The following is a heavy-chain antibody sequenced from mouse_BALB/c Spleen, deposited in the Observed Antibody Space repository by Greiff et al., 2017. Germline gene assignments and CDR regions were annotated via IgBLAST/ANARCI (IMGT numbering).Heavy chain of an antibody. CDR1: GFTFSSYA. D-gene: IGHD1-1*01. V-gene: IGHV5-6-5*01. CDR3: ARDSGSSFLDY. J-gene: IGHJ2*01. CDR2: ISSGGST. Sequence: EVQRVESGGGLVKPGGSLKLSCAASGFTFSSYAMSWVRQTPEKRLEWVASISSGGSTYYPDSVKGRFTISRDNARNILYLQMISLRSEDTAMYYCARDSGSSFLDYWGQGTTLTVSS.